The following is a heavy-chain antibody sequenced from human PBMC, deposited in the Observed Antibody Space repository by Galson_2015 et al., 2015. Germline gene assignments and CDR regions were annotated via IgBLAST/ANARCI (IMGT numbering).Heavy chain of an antibody. D-gene: IGHD3-10*01. CDR3: ARMMYCSGTYIQDY. V-gene: IGHV3-33*01. J-gene: IGHJ4*02. CDR2: IWCDGSNK. Sequence: SLRLSCAASGFTFSSYGMNWVRQAPGKGLEWVALIWCDGSNKYYADSVKGRVTISRDNSKNTLHLQMNSLRAEDTALYYCARMMYCSGTYIQDYWGQGTLVTVSS. CDR1: GFTFSSYG.